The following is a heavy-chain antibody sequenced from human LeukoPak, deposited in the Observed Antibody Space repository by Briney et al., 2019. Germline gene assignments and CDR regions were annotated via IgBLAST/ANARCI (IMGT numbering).Heavy chain of an antibody. V-gene: IGHV4-59*08. CDR2: IYYSGST. J-gene: IGHJ3*02. CDR3: ARHQSSGSYYRDDAFDI. D-gene: IGHD3-10*01. CDR1: GGSISSYY. Sequence: SETLSLTCTVSGGSISSYYWSWLRQPPGKGLEWIWYIYYSGSTNYNPSLKSRVTISVDTSKNQFSLKLSSVTAADTAVYYCARHQSSGSYYRDDAFDIWGQGTMVTVSS.